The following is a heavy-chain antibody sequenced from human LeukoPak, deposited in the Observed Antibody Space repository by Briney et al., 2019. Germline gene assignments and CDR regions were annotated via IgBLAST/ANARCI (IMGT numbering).Heavy chain of an antibody. Sequence: ASVKVSCKASGYTFTGYYMHWVRQAPGQGLEWMGRINPNSGGTNYAQKFQGRVTMTRDTSTSTVYMELSSLRSEDTAVYYCARPAVAGTTPPLRYWGQGTLVTVSS. CDR1: GYTFTGYY. V-gene: IGHV1-2*06. D-gene: IGHD6-19*01. CDR3: ARPAVAGTTPPLRY. J-gene: IGHJ4*02. CDR2: INPNSGGT.